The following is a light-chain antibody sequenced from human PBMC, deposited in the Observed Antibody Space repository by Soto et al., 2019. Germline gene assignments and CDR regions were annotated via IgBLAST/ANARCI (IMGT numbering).Light chain of an antibody. Sequence: EIVLTQSPGTLSLSPGERATLSCRASQSVSSGYLAWYQQKPGQAPRLLIYGASSRATGIPDRFSGSGSGTDLTITISRLEPEDFAVYYCQQYGSSPPITFGQGTRLEI. CDR1: QSVSSGY. V-gene: IGKV3-20*01. CDR3: QQYGSSPPIT. J-gene: IGKJ5*01. CDR2: GAS.